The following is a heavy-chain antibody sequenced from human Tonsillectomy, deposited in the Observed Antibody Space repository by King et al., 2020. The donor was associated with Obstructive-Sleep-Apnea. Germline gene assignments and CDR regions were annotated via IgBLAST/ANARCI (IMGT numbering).Heavy chain of an antibody. CDR1: GGSISSYY. V-gene: IGHV4-59*08. CDR3: ARSGSGMDV. D-gene: IGHD1-26*01. Sequence: QLQESGPGLVKPSETLALTCTVSGGSISSYYWSWIRQPPGKGLEWIGYFYYSGSTNYNPSLKSPVTISVDTSKNPFSRKLSSVTAADTAVYYCARSGSGMDVWGQGTTVTVSS. CDR2: FYYSGST. J-gene: IGHJ6*02.